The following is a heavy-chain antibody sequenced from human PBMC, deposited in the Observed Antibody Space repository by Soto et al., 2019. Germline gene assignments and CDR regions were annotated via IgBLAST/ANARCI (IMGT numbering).Heavy chain of an antibody. J-gene: IGHJ6*02. CDR3: ARAEGGYCSSTSCLGYYYGMDV. D-gene: IGHD2-2*01. V-gene: IGHV1-69*19. Sequence: QVQLVQSGAEVKKPGSSMKVSCKASGGTFSSYAISWVQQAPGQGLEWMGGIIPIFGTENYAQKFQGRVKITADESTSTAYMELSSLRSEDTAVYYCARAEGGYCSSTSCLGYYYGMDVWGQGTTVTVSS. CDR2: IIPIFGTE. CDR1: GGTFSSYA.